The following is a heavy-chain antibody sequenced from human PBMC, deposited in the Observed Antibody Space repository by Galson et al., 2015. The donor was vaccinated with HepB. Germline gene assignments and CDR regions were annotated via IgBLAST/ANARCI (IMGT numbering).Heavy chain of an antibody. CDR1: GFTFSTYA. J-gene: IGHJ4*02. CDR3: AKQSSNWYYFDY. D-gene: IGHD6-13*01. Sequence: SLRLSCAASGFTFSTYAMSWVRQPPGMGLEWVSAISGSGRTTYYADSVKGRFTISRDSSKNTLYLQMNNLKVEDTAMYYCAKQSSNWYYFDYWGQGTLVTVSS. CDR2: ISGSGRTT. V-gene: IGHV3-23*01.